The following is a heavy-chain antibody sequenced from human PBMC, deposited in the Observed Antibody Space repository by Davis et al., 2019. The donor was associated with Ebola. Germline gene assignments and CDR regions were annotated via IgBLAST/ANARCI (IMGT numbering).Heavy chain of an antibody. D-gene: IGHD3-10*01. J-gene: IGHJ4*02. CDR3: ARVGTVISYYYGSGNYFNGKYYFDY. Sequence: ASVKVSCKASGYTFTSYGISWVRQAPGQGLEWMGWISAYNGNTNYAQKLQGRVTMTTDTSTSTAYMELRSLRSDDTAVYYCARVGTVISYYYGSGNYFNGKYYFDYWGQGTLVTVSS. CDR2: ISAYNGNT. V-gene: IGHV1-18*01. CDR1: GYTFTSYG.